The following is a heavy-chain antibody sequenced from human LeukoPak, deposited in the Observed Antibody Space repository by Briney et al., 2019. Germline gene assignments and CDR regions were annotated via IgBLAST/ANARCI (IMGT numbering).Heavy chain of an antibody. V-gene: IGHV1-18*04. CDR2: ISAYNDNT. CDR3: ARDTYCNITNCRFTQVQH. Sequence: ASVKVSCKASGYTFTSYGISWVRQAPGQGLEWMGWISAYNDNTNYAQKLQGRVAMITDTSTSTAYMELRSLRSDDTAVYYCARDTYCNITNCRFTQVQHWGQGTLVTVSS. D-gene: IGHD2/OR15-2a*01. J-gene: IGHJ1*01. CDR1: GYTFTSYG.